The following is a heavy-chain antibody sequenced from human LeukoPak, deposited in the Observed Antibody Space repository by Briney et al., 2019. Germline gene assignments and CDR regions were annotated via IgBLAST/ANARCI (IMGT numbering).Heavy chain of an antibody. Sequence: ASVKVSCKSSGYXFTSVGITWVRRAPGQGLEWMGWISPYNGNTRYAQKFQGRVAMTTDTSTTTAYMELRGLRFNDTAVYYCARAGSGSGWYFDYWGQGTLVTVSS. CDR2: ISPYNGNT. CDR1: GYXFTSVG. V-gene: IGHV1-18*01. J-gene: IGHJ4*02. D-gene: IGHD6-19*01. CDR3: ARAGSGSGWYFDY.